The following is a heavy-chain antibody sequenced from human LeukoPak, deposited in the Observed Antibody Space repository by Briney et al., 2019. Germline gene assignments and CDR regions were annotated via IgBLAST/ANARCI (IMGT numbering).Heavy chain of an antibody. J-gene: IGHJ4*02. V-gene: IGHV4-31*03. CDR1: GVSISSGGFY. Sequence: SQTLSLTCTVSGVSISSGGFYWTWIRPRPGEALEWIGYIYHSGNTYYNPSLMSRIVLSVDTSKSQFSLKVTSVTAADTALHYCARVRKLPLEWDLIDFWGQGTLVTVSS. CDR2: IYHSGNT. D-gene: IGHD1-1*01. CDR3: ARVRKLPLEWDLIDF.